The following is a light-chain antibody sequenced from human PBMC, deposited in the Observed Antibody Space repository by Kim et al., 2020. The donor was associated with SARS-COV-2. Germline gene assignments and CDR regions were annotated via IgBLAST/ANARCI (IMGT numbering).Light chain of an antibody. V-gene: IGKV1-17*02. CDR2: TAF. Sequence: DIQMTQSPASLSASVGDRVTITCRASQGINTDLGWYQQKPGRAPKRLIYTAFRLEGGVSSRFSGSGSGTEFTLTISNLQPEDIATYYCLQHFNYPRVTFGAGTKVDIK. CDR3: LQHFNYPRVT. J-gene: IGKJ4*01. CDR1: QGINTD.